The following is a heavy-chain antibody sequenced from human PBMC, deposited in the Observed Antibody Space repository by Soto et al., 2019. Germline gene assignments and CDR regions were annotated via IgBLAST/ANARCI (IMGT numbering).Heavy chain of an antibody. V-gene: IGHV3-23*01. Sequence: EVQLLESGGGLVQPGGSLRLSCAASGFTFSSYAMSWVRQAPGKGLEWVSGISGSGGTTYYADSVKGRFTISRDNSKNTLYLQMNILRAEDAAIYSCAKGIKSSGYYFDCWGQGTLVTVSS. CDR1: GFTFSSYA. J-gene: IGHJ4*02. CDR2: ISGSGGTT. D-gene: IGHD3-22*01. CDR3: AKGIKSSGYYFDC.